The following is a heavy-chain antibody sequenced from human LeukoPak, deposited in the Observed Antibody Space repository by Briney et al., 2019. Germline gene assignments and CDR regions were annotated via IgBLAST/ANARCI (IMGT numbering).Heavy chain of an antibody. CDR1: GFSFSTYS. CDR3: AKDVRRCNGACT. Sequence: GGSLRLSCAASGFSFSTYSFSWVRQAPGKGLEWVSGISASGGDTFYADSVKGRFTISRDNSKNTLSLQMNSLRVEDTAIYYCAKDVRRCNGACTWGQGTLVTVSS. D-gene: IGHD2-8*01. V-gene: IGHV3-23*01. J-gene: IGHJ5*02. CDR2: ISASGGDT.